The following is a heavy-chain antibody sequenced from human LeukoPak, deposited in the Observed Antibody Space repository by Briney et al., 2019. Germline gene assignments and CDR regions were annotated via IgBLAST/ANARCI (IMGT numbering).Heavy chain of an antibody. D-gene: IGHD4-17*01. CDR3: AKAGDLNYYYYMDV. CDR1: GFTFSTYA. V-gene: IGHV3-23*01. J-gene: IGHJ6*03. CDR2: VSSSGTST. Sequence: PGGSLRLSCAASGFTFSTYAMSWVRQAPGKGLEWVSAVSSSGTSTYYADSVKGRFTISRDNSKNTLYLQMNSLRAEDTAVYYCAKAGDLNYYYYMDVWGKGTTVTVSS.